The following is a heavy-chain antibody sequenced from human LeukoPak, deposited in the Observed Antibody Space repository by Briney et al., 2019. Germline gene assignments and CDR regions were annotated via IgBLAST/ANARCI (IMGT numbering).Heavy chain of an antibody. V-gene: IGHV3-21*01. CDR2: ISSSGNYI. CDR3: ARDTAVSDFDY. J-gene: IGHJ4*02. CDR1: GFTFSSYS. D-gene: IGHD4-23*01. Sequence: LGGSLRLSCAASGFTFSSYSMNWVRQAPGKGLEWVSSISSSGNYIYYADSMKGRFTISRDNAKNSLYLQMSSLRAEDTAVYYCARDTAVSDFDYWGRGTLVTVSS.